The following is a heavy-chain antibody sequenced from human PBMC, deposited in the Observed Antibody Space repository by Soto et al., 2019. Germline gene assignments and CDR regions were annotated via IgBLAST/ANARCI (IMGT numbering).Heavy chain of an antibody. CDR3: ARDGILTGYLYPRYYYGMDV. V-gene: IGHV3-33*01. CDR2: IWYDGSNK. J-gene: IGHJ6*02. D-gene: IGHD3-9*01. Sequence: GGSLRLSCAASGFTFSSYGMHWVRQAPGKGLEWVAVIWYDGSNKYYADSVKGRFTISRDNSKNTLYLQMNSLRAEDTAVYYCARDGILTGYLYPRYYYGMDVWGQGTTVTVSS. CDR1: GFTFSSYG.